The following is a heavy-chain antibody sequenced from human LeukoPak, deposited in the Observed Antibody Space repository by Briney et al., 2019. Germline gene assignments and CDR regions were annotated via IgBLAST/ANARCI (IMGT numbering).Heavy chain of an antibody. J-gene: IGHJ4*02. CDR3: AKGTTWELRRFDY. D-gene: IGHD1-26*01. CDR2: ISDSGGST. Sequence: GGSLRLSCAASGFTFSSYTMTWVRQAPGKGLEWVSTISDSGGSTYYADSVKGRFTISRDNSKNTLYLQMNSLRAEDTAVYYCAKGTTWELRRFDYWGQGTLVTVSS. V-gene: IGHV3-23*01. CDR1: GFTFSSYT.